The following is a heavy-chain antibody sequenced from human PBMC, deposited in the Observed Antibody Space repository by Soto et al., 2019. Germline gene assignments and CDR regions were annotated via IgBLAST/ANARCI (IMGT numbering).Heavy chain of an antibody. J-gene: IGHJ6*03. V-gene: IGHV3-23*01. CDR2: ISGSGGST. CDR1: GFTFSSYA. Sequence: GGSLRLSCAASGFTFSSYAMSWVRQAPGKGLEWVSAISGSGGSTYYADSVKGRFTISRDNSKNTLYLQMNSLRAEDNAVYYWSKGPYGVVVNYYYMDVWGKGTTVTVSS. CDR3: SKGPYGVVVNYYYMDV. D-gene: IGHD2-2*01.